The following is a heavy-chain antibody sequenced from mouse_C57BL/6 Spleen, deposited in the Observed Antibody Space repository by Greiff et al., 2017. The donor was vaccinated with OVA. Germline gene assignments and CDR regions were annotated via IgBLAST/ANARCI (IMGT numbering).Heavy chain of an antibody. CDR1: GFTFSSYA. Sequence: EVQVVESGGGLVKPGGSLKLSCAASGFTFSSYAMSWVRQTPEKRLEWVATISDGGSYTCYPDNVKGRFTISRDNAKNNLYLQMSHLKSEDTAMYYCARRYYYGSRWGAMDYWGQGTSVTVSS. CDR2: ISDGGSYT. V-gene: IGHV5-4*03. D-gene: IGHD1-1*01. CDR3: ARRYYYGSRWGAMDY. J-gene: IGHJ4*01.